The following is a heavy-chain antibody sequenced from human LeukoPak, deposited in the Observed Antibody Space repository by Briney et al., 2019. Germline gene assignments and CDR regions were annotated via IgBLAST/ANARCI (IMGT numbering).Heavy chain of an antibody. Sequence: ASVKVSCKASGYTFTSYAMHWVRQAPGQRLEWMGWINAGNGNTKYSQKFQGRVTITRDTSASTAYMELSSLRSEDTAVYYCARGDSYGGNLIDYWGQGTLVTVSS. V-gene: IGHV1-3*01. J-gene: IGHJ4*02. CDR2: INAGNGNT. CDR3: ARGDSYGGNLIDY. D-gene: IGHD4-23*01. CDR1: GYTFTSYA.